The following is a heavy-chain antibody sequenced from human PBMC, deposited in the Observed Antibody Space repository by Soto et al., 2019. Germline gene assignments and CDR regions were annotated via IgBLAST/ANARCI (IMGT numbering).Heavy chain of an antibody. CDR1: GGSISSGDYY. J-gene: IGHJ6*02. CDR2: IYYSGST. Sequence: QVQLQESGPGLVKPSQTLSLTCTVSGGSISSGDYYWSWIRQPPGKGLEWIGYIYYSGSTYYNPSLKSRVTISVDTSKNQFSLKLSSVTAADTAVYYCAGGAIAVAGGAGMAVWGQGTTVTVSS. D-gene: IGHD6-19*01. CDR3: AGGAIAVAGGAGMAV. V-gene: IGHV4-30-4*01.